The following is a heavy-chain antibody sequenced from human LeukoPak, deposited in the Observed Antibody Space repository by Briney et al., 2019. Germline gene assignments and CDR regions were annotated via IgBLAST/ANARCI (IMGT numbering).Heavy chain of an antibody. V-gene: IGHV4-39*02. CDR1: AGSISYY. Sequence: SETLSLTCTVSAGSISYYWGWIRQPPGKGLEWIGNVYYSGSSYYNPSLKSRVTISVDTPKSQFSLKLSSVTAADTAVYYCARDGPFVVPAVSWGQGTLVTVSS. J-gene: IGHJ5*02. D-gene: IGHD2-2*01. CDR2: VYYSGSS. CDR3: ARDGPFVVPAVS.